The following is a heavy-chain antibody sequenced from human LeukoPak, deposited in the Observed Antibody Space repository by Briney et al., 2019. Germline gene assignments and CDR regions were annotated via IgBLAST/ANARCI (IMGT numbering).Heavy chain of an antibody. J-gene: IGHJ4*02. CDR1: GFTFSTYA. V-gene: IGHV3-23*01. D-gene: IGHD3-10*01. CDR2: MTGSGGST. Sequence: PGGSLRLSCAASGFTFSTYAMSWVRQAPGKGLEWVATMTGSGGSTLYGDSVKGRFTIARDNSNNMLYLQMNSLRAEDTAVYYCAKDLGLLWFGTFDYWGQGILVTVSS. CDR3: AKDLGLLWFGTFDY.